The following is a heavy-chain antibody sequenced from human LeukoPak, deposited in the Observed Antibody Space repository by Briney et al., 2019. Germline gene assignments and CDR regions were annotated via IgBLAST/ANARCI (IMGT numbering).Heavy chain of an antibody. D-gene: IGHD4-17*01. CDR1: GYSFTSYW. CDR2: IYPGDSDT. J-gene: IGHJ4*02. V-gene: IGHV5-51*01. Sequence: RGESLQISCKGSGYSFTSYWTGWVRQMPGKGLEWMGIIYPGDSDTRYSPSFQGQVTISADKSISTAYLQWSSLKASDTAMYYCARLIGDYGDYNRRGEYYFDYWGQGTLVTVSS. CDR3: ARLIGDYGDYNRRGEYYFDY.